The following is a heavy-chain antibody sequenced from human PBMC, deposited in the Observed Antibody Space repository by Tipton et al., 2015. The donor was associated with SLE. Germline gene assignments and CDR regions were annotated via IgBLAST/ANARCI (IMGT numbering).Heavy chain of an antibody. CDR2: ISSSGSTI. D-gene: IGHD2-15*01. CDR1: GFTFSSYE. J-gene: IGHJ3*02. V-gene: IGHV3-48*03. CDR3: ARKIAQDAFDI. Sequence: GSLRLSCAASGFTFSSYEMNWVRQAPGKGLEWVSYISSSGSTIYYADSVKGRFTISRDNAKNSLYLQMNSLRAEDTAVYYCARKIAQDAFDIWGQGTMVTVSS.